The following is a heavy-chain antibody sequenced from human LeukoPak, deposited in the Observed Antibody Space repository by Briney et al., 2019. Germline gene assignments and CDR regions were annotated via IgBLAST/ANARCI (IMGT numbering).Heavy chain of an antibody. CDR2: INHSGST. Sequence: SETLSLTCAVYGGSFSGYYWNWIRQSPGKGLEWIGEINHSGSTNYNPSLKSRVTISIDTSKNQFSLKLSSVTAADTAVYYCARDLGGRNYGMDVWGQGTTVTVSS. V-gene: IGHV4-34*01. D-gene: IGHD2-15*01. CDR1: GGSFSGYY. J-gene: IGHJ6*02. CDR3: ARDLGGRNYGMDV.